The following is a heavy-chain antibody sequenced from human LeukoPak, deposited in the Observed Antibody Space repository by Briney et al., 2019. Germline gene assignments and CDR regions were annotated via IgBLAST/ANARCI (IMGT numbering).Heavy chain of an antibody. Sequence: PGGSLRLSCAASGFTFSRFTMNWVRQAPGKGLEWVSYISSSGSTIYYADSVKGRFTISRDNAKNSLYLQMNSLRAEDTAVYYCARDYYYDSSGSLGYWGQGTLVTVSS. D-gene: IGHD3-22*01. CDR3: ARDYYYDSSGSLGY. J-gene: IGHJ4*02. CDR2: ISSSGSTI. V-gene: IGHV3-48*04. CDR1: GFTFSRFT.